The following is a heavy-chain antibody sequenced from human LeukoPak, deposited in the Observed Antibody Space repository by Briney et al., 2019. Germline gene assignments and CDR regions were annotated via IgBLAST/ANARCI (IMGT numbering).Heavy chain of an antibody. D-gene: IGHD3-22*01. V-gene: IGHV3-21*01. CDR3: ASGHYDSSGYPSGYDY. CDR2: ISSSSSYI. J-gene: IGHJ4*02. CDR1: GFTFSSYS. Sequence: PGGSLRLSCAASGFTFSSYSMNRVRQAPGKELEWVSSISSSSSYIYYADSVKVRFTISRDNAKNSLYLQMNSLRAEDTAVYYCASGHYDSSGYPSGYDYWGQGTLVTVSS.